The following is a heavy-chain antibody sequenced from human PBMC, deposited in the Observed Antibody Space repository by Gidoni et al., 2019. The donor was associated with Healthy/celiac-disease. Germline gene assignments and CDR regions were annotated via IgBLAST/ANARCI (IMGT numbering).Heavy chain of an antibody. V-gene: IGHV3-53*04. D-gene: IGHD3-3*01. Sequence: EVQLVESGGGLVQPGGSLRLSCAASGFTVSSNYMSWVRQAPGKGLEVVSVIYSGGSTYYADSVKGRFTISRHNSKNTLYLQMNSLRAEDTAVYYCARDAGYDFWSGYSGAFDIWGQGTMVTVSS. J-gene: IGHJ3*02. CDR2: IYSGGST. CDR1: GFTVSSNY. CDR3: ARDAGYDFWSGYSGAFDI.